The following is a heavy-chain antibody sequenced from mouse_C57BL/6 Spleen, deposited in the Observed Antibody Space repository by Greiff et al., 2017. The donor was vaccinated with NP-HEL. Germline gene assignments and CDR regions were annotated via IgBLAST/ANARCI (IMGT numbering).Heavy chain of an antibody. CDR2: IDPETGGT. D-gene: IGHD3-2*02. CDR3: TRSGAY. Sequence: QVHVKQSGAELVRPGASVTLSCKASGYTFTDYEVHWVKQTPVHGLEWIGAIDPETGGTAYNQKFKGKAILTADKSSITAYIELRSLTSEDSAVYYCTRSGAYWGQGTLVTVSA. J-gene: IGHJ3*01. CDR1: GYTFTDYE. V-gene: IGHV1-15*01.